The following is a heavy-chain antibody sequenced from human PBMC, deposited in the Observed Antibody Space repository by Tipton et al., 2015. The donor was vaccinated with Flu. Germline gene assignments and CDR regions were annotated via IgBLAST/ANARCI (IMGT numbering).Heavy chain of an antibody. Sequence: GLVKPSETLSLTCSVSGHSINSGYYWGWIRQPPGKGLEWIGTDYHSGSTYYNLSLKSRVTISVDSSKNEFSLTLASLTAADTAVYYCARDLWNDRRAYYYYGVDVLGQGTTVTVSS. CDR1: GHSINSGYY. D-gene: IGHD1-1*01. V-gene: IGHV4-38-2*02. J-gene: IGHJ6*02. CDR2: DYHSGST. CDR3: ARDLWNDRRAYYYYGVDV.